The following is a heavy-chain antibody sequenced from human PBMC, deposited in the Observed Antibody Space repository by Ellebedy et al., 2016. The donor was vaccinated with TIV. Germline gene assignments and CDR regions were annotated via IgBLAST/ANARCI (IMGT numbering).Heavy chain of an antibody. Sequence: PSETLSLTCTVSGGSISSYYWSWIRQPPGKGLEWIGYIYYTGSTNYNPSLKSRVTISVDTSKNQFSLKLSSVTAADTAVYYCARSLVTRWLKHFDYWGQGTLVTVSS. D-gene: IGHD5-24*01. V-gene: IGHV4-59*01. CDR3: ARSLVTRWLKHFDY. J-gene: IGHJ4*02. CDR2: IYYTGST. CDR1: GGSISSYY.